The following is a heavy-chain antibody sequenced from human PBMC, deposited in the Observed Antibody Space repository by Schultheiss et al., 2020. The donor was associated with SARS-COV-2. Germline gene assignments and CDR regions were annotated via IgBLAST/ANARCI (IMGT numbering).Heavy chain of an antibody. Sequence: SETLSLTCTVSGGSISSYYWSWIRQPPGKGLEWIGRIYTSGGTNYNPSLKSRVTISMDTSKNQFSLKMTSVTAADTAIYYCASRCGGGNCYRGGAFDDWGPGTLVTVSS. CDR2: IYTSGGT. CDR3: ASRCGGGNCYRGGAFDD. D-gene: IGHD2-15*01. V-gene: IGHV4-4*07. CDR1: GGSISSYY. J-gene: IGHJ4*02.